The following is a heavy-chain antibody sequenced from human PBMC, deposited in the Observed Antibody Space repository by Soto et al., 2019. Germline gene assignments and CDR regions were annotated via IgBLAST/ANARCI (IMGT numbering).Heavy chain of an antibody. CDR2: ISGSGDST. D-gene: IGHD5-12*01. CDR1: GFTFTSYA. V-gene: IGHV3-23*01. CDR3: ARHSGYGVLGDY. J-gene: IGHJ4*02. Sequence: EVQLLEYGGGLVQPGGSLRLSCAASGFTFTSYAMSWVRQAPGKGLEWVSAISGSGDSTYYADSVEGGFTISRDTSKITLYLQMNSLRAEDKAVYYWARHSGYGVLGDYWGQGTLVTVST.